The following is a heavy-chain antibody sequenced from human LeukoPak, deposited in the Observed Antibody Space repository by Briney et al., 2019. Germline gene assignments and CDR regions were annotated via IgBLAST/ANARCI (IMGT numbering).Heavy chain of an antibody. CDR2: INSDGSIT. CDR3: ARDAVDTANAV. CDR1: GFTFTTYW. D-gene: IGHD5-18*01. V-gene: IGHV3-74*01. Sequence: PGGSLRLSCAASGFTFTTYWMLWVRQAPGKGLVWVSHINSDGSITGYADSVKGRFTISRDNAKNTLYLQMNSLRAEDTAVYYCARDAVDTANAVWGQGTTVTVSS. J-gene: IGHJ6*02.